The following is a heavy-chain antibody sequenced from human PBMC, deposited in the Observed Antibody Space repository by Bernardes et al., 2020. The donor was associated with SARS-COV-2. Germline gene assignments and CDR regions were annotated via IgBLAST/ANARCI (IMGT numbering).Heavy chain of an antibody. CDR3: ARGYGSSWFDY. CDR2: MNPNSGDT. D-gene: IGHD5-12*01. V-gene: IGHV1-2*02. CDR1: GYTFTANY. J-gene: IGHJ5*01. Sequence: ASVKVSCKPSGYTFTANYIHWVRQAPGQGLEWMGCMNPNSGDTRSAQKFQDRVTMTRDTSITTAYMELSSLISDDPAIYYCARGYGSSWFDYWGQGTLVTVSS.